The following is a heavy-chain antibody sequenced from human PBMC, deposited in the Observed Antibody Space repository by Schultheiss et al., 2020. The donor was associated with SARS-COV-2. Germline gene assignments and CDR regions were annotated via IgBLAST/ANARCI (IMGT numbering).Heavy chain of an antibody. D-gene: IGHD3-10*01. Sequence: GSLRLSCTVSGGSVSSGSYYWGWIRQPPGKGLEWIGSIYYSGSTYYNPSLKSRVTISVDTSKNQFSLKLSSVTAADTAVYYCARDRPGLWFGELSQYFDYWGQGTLVTVSS. J-gene: IGHJ4*02. CDR2: IYYSGST. CDR1: GGSVSSGSYY. V-gene: IGHV4-39*07. CDR3: ARDRPGLWFGELSQYFDY.